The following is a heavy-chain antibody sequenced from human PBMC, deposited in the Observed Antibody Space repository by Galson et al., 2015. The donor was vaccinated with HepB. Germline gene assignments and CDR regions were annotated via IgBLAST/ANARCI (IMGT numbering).Heavy chain of an antibody. Sequence: SVKVSCKASGYTFIYYGLSWVRQAPGQGLEWMGWINPYTGDTKNAQKVQGRVTMTTDTSTSTAYMELRGLTSDDTAVYYCARHYSGSYYRHFDHWGQGTRISVSS. CDR2: INPYTGDT. D-gene: IGHD1-26*01. V-gene: IGHV1-18*04. CDR1: GYTFIYYG. CDR3: ARHYSGSYYRHFDH. J-gene: IGHJ4*02.